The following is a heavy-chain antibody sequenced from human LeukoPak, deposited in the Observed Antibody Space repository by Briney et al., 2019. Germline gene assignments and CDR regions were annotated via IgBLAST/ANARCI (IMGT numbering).Heavy chain of an antibody. J-gene: IGHJ4*02. CDR2: ISYDGSNK. CDR1: GFTFSSYG. Sequence: GGSLRLSCAASGFTFSSYGMHWVRQAPGKGLEWVAVISYDGSNKYYAGSVKGRFTISRDNSKNTLYLQMNSLRAEDTAVYYCAKDKGNSGSPAIDYWGQGTLVTVSS. CDR3: AKDKGNSGSPAIDY. V-gene: IGHV3-30*18. D-gene: IGHD1-26*01.